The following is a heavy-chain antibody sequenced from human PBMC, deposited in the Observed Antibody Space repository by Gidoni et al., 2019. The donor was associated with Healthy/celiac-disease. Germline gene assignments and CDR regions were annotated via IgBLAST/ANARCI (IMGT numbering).Heavy chain of an antibody. V-gene: IGHV3-23*01. J-gene: IGHJ3*02. CDR3: AKAGATIFGVATFDI. D-gene: IGHD3-3*01. CDR2: ISGSGGST. Sequence: EVQLLESGGGLVQPGGYLRLSCAASGFTFRSSSMSWVRQAPGKVLDCVSAISGSGGSTYYADSVKGRFTISRDNSKNTLYLQMNSLRAEDTAVYYCAKAGATIFGVATFDIWGQGTMVTGSS. CDR1: GFTFRSSS.